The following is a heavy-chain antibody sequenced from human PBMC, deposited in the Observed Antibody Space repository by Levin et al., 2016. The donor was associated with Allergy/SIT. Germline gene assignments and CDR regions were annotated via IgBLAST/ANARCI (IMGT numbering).Heavy chain of an antibody. CDR2: IYYSGST. J-gene: IGHJ5*02. CDR3: ARSSTWFDP. V-gene: IGHV4-39*01. Sequence: WIRQPPGKGLEWIGSIYYSGSTYYNPSLKSRVTISVDTSKNQFSLKLSSVTAADTAVYYCARSSTWFDPWGQGTLVTVSS.